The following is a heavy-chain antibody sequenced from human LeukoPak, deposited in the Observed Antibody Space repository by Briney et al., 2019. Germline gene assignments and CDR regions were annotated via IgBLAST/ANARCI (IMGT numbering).Heavy chain of an antibody. CDR3: VRVVGATGSSDY. Sequence: SETLSLTCTVSGGSISSDYWSWIRPPPGKGLEWIGYIYYIGSTNYNPSLKNRITISVDTSKSHFSLELSSVTAADTAVYYCVRVVGATGSSDYWGQGTLVTVSS. D-gene: IGHD1-26*01. CDR2: IYYIGST. CDR1: GGSISSDY. J-gene: IGHJ4*02. V-gene: IGHV4-59*01.